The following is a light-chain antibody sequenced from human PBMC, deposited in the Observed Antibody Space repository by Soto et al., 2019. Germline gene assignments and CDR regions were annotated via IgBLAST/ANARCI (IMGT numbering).Light chain of an antibody. CDR2: DAS. V-gene: IGKV1-5*01. CDR3: QQYNSYPYS. Sequence: DIQLTQSPSTLSASVGDRVTISCRASQNIDSWLAWYQQKPGKAPKLLIYDASSLESGLPSRFSGSGSATEITLTFGSLQPNEFATYYCQQYNSYPYSFSPGAKVDIK. J-gene: IGKJ3*01. CDR1: QNIDSW.